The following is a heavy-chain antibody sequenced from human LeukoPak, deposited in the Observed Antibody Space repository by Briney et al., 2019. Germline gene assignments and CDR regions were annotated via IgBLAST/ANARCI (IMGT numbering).Heavy chain of an antibody. V-gene: IGHV4-34*01. D-gene: IGHD3-22*01. CDR1: GGSFSGYY. CDR2: INHSGST. Sequence: SETLSLTCAVYGGSFSGYYWSWIRQPPGTGLEWIGEINHSGSTNYNPSLKSRVTISVDTSKNQFSLKLSSVTAADTAVYYCASLSNYYDSSSFIMYYFDYWGQGTLVTVSS. J-gene: IGHJ4*02. CDR3: ASLSNYYDSSSFIMYYFDY.